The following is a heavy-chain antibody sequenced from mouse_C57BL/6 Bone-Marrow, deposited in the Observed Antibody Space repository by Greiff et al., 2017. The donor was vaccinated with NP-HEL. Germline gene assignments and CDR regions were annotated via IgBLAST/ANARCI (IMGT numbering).Heavy chain of an antibody. D-gene: IGHD3-2*02. Sequence: VQLQQSGPGLVQPSQSLSITCTVSGFSLTSYGVHWVRQSPGKGLEWLGVIWSGGSTDYNAAVISRLSISKDNSKSQVFFKMNSLQADDTAIYYCATPRETAQALDYWGQGTTLTVSS. CDR1: GFSLTSYG. J-gene: IGHJ2*01. V-gene: IGHV2-2*01. CDR2: IWSGGST. CDR3: ATPRETAQALDY.